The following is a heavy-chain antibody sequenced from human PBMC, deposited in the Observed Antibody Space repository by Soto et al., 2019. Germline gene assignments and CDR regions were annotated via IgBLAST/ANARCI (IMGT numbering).Heavy chain of an antibody. D-gene: IGHD2-2*01. CDR3: AGDSSTPYYFDY. V-gene: IGHV4-4*07. CDR1: GGSISSYY. Sequence: SEPLALTCTVSGGSISSYYWSWIRQPAGKGLELIGRIYTSGSTNYNPSLKSRVTMSVDTSKNQFSLKLSSVTAADTAVYYCAGDSSTPYYFDYWGQGTLVTVPS. J-gene: IGHJ4*02. CDR2: IYTSGST.